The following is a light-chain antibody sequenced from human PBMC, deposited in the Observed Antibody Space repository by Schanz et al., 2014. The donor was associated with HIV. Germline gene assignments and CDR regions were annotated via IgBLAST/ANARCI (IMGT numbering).Light chain of an antibody. V-gene: IGLV2-14*03. CDR3: NSYSHSNTYV. CDR1: SSDVGADNS. CDR2: DVT. Sequence: QSALTQPASVSGSPGQSITISCTGTSSDVGADNSVSWYQQHPGRAPRLLVYDVTYRPSGVSNRFSGSKSGNTASPTISGLQPEDEADYYCNSYSHSNTYVFGSGTKLTVL. J-gene: IGLJ1*01.